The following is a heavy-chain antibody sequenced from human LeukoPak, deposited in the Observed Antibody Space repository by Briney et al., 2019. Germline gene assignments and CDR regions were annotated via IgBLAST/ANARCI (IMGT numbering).Heavy chain of an antibody. V-gene: IGHV3-7*05. CDR3: ARDGPHYDFWSGPAY. D-gene: IGHD3-3*01. J-gene: IGHJ4*02. CDR1: GFTFSSYW. CDR2: INEDGSEK. Sequence: GGSLRLSCEASGFTFSSYWMSWVRQAPGKGLEWVANINEDGSEKHYVESVKGRFTISRDNAKNSLYLQMDSLRAEDTAVYYCARDGPHYDFWSGPAYWGQGTLVTVSS.